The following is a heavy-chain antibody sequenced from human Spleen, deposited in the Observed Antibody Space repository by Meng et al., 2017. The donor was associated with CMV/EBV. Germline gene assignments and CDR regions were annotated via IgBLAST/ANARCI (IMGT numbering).Heavy chain of an antibody. Sequence: GGSLRLSWAASGFTFSSYSMNWVRQAPGKGLEWVSSISSSSSYIYYADSVKGRFTISRDNAKNSLYLQMNSLRAEDTAVYYCARDDMHGVRVFDYWGQGTLVTVSS. V-gene: IGHV3-21*01. J-gene: IGHJ4*02. D-gene: IGHD2-15*01. CDR3: ARDDMHGVRVFDY. CDR2: ISSSSSYI. CDR1: GFTFSSYS.